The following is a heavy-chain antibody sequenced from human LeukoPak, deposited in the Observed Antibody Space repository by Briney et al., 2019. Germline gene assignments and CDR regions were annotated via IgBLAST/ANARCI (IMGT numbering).Heavy chain of an antibody. CDR2: MNPNSGNT. Sequence: GASVKVSCKASGYTFTSYDINWVRQATGQGLEWMGWMNPNSGNTGYAQKFQGRVTITRNTSISTAYMELSSLRSDDTAVYYCARDRPGRYCSRTSCYIASPFDPWGQGTLVTVSS. CDR1: GYTFTSYD. V-gene: IGHV1-8*03. CDR3: ARDRPGRYCSRTSCYIASPFDP. J-gene: IGHJ5*02. D-gene: IGHD2-2*02.